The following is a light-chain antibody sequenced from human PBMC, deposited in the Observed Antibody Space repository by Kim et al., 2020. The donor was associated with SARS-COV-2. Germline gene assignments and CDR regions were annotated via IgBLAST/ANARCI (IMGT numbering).Light chain of an antibody. CDR3: QQYGGSPPIT. J-gene: IGKJ5*01. CDR1: QSISSSY. V-gene: IGKV3-20*01. CDR2: GAA. Sequence: EIVLTQSPGTLSLSPGERVTLSRRASQSISSSYLAWYQQKPGQAPRLLIYGAASRATGIPDRFSGSGSGTDFTLTISRLEPEDFAVYYCQQYGGSPPITFGQGTRLDIK.